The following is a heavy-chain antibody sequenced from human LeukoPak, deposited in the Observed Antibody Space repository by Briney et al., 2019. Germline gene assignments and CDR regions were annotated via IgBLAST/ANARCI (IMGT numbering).Heavy chain of an antibody. J-gene: IGHJ4*02. V-gene: IGHV4-30-2*01. Sequence: SQTLSLTCTVSGGSISSGGYYWSWIRQPPGKGLEWIGYIYHSGSTYYNPSLKSRVTIPVDRSKNQFSLKLSSVTAADTAVYYCARDQAARGLGSPWGQGTLVTVSS. D-gene: IGHD6-6*01. CDR2: IYHSGST. CDR1: GGSISSGGYY. CDR3: ARDQAARGLGSP.